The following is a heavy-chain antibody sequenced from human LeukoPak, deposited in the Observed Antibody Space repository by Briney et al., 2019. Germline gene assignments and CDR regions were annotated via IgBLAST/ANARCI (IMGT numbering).Heavy chain of an antibody. J-gene: IGHJ4*02. Sequence: ASVKVSCKASGYTFTSYDINWVRQAPGQGLEWMGWISVYTGNTNYAQKLQGRVTMTTDTSTTTVYMELRSLRSDDTAVYYCARDWSGANYYDSSGYYPRFDYWGQGTLVTVSS. D-gene: IGHD3-22*01. CDR1: GYTFTSYD. CDR3: ARDWSGANYYDSSGYYPRFDY. CDR2: ISVYTGNT. V-gene: IGHV1-18*01.